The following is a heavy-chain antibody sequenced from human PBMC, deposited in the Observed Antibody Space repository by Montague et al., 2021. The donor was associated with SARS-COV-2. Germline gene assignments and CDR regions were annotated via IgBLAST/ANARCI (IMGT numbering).Heavy chain of an antibody. CDR3: ARREDYYGSGSYPN. J-gene: IGHJ4*02. CDR1: GGSISSSSYY. D-gene: IGHD3-10*01. V-gene: IGHV4-39*01. CDR2: IDYSGST. Sequence: SETLSLTCTVSGGSISSSSYYWGWIRQPPGKGLEWIGSIDYSGSTYYNPSLKSRVTISVDTSKNQFSLKLSSVTAADTAVYYCARREDYYGSGSYPNWGQGTLVTVSS.